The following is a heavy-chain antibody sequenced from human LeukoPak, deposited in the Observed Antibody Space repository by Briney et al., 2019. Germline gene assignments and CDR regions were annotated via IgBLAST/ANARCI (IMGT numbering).Heavy chain of an antibody. Sequence: GGSLRLSCAAPGFTFSSYGMHWVPQAPGKGRGWVAVIWYDGSNKYYADSVKGRFTISRDNSKNTLYLQMNSLRAEDTAVYYCARAYCSGGSCYFLDFWGQGTLVTVSS. CDR1: GFTFSSYG. V-gene: IGHV3-33*01. CDR2: IWYDGSNK. J-gene: IGHJ4*02. CDR3: ARAYCSGGSCYFLDF. D-gene: IGHD2-15*01.